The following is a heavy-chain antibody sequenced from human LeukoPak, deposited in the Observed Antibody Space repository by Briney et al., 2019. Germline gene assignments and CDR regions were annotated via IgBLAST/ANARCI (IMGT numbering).Heavy chain of an antibody. CDR2: IYYSGST. Sequence: PSETLSLTCTVAGYSISSGSYWGWIRQPPGKGLEWIGYIYYSGSTNYNPSLKSRVTISVDTSKNQFSLKLSSVTAADTAVYYCARVKSGSYYDWGQGTLVTVSS. CDR1: GYSISSGSY. V-gene: IGHV4-61*01. D-gene: IGHD1-26*01. CDR3: ARVKSGSYYD. J-gene: IGHJ4*02.